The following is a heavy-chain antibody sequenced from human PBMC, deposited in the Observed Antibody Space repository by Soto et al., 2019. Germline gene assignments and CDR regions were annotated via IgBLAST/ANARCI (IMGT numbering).Heavy chain of an antibody. Sequence: EVQLVESGGGLVMPGGSLRLSCAASGFTFSTYHMNWVRQAPGKGLEWVSSINPSSSHIYYADSVRGRFTISRDNSKNSMDLQMNSLRTDDAAVYYCARGYCGGGGCYLRREAIDVWGQGTMVTVSS. J-gene: IGHJ3*01. V-gene: IGHV3-21*01. CDR1: GFTFSTYH. CDR2: INPSSSHI. D-gene: IGHD2-15*01. CDR3: ARGYCGGGGCYLRREAIDV.